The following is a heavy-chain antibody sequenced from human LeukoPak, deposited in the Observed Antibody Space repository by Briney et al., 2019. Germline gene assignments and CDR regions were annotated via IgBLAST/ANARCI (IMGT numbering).Heavy chain of an antibody. J-gene: IGHJ4*02. CDR2: IIPIFGTA. Sequence: SVKVSCKASGGTFSSYAIIWVRQAPGQGLEWMGGIIPIFGTANYAQKFQGRVTITADESTSTAYMELSNLRSEDTAVYYCARRTYYYDSSLDYWGQGTLVTVSS. CDR1: GGTFSSYA. CDR3: ARRTYYYDSSLDY. V-gene: IGHV1-69*01. D-gene: IGHD3-22*01.